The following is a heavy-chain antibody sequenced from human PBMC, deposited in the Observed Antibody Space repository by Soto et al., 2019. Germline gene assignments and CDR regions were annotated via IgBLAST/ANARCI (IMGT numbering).Heavy chain of an antibody. Sequence: EVQFLESGGGLAQPGGTLRLSCAASGFAFNNFAMTWVRQAPGKGLEWVSGISGRGTSTYYADSVKGRFTISRDNSKSVVYLEMNSLRTEDTAVYYCARGQGGFCTSGSCYFVYWGQGSLVTATS. D-gene: IGHD2-15*01. V-gene: IGHV3-23*01. CDR1: GFAFNNFA. CDR3: ARGQGGFCTSGSCYFVY. J-gene: IGHJ4*02. CDR2: ISGRGTST.